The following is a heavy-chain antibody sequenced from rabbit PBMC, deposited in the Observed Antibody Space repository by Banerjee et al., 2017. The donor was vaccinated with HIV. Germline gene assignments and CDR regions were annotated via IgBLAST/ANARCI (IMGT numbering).Heavy chain of an antibody. D-gene: IGHD4-2*01. CDR3: ARDDAGVVGYDWDL. V-gene: IGHV1S40*01. Sequence: QSLEESGGDLVKPGASLTLTCAASGFTISSSYYMCWVRQAPGKGLEWIACIYTGSRGSTYYASWAKGRFTISKISSTTVTLQMTSLTAADTATYFCARDDAGVVGYDWDLWGQGTLVTVS. CDR1: GFTISSSYY. CDR2: IYTGSRGST. J-gene: IGHJ6*01.